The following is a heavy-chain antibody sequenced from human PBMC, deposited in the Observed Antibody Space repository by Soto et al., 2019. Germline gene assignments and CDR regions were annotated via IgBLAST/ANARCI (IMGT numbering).Heavy chain of an antibody. J-gene: IGHJ4*02. CDR1: GGTFSSYA. V-gene: IGHV1-69*01. CDR3: ARAPYSGSYQGLGY. Sequence: QVQLVQSGAEVKKPGSSVKVSCKASGGTFSSYAISWVRQAPGQGLEWMGGIIPIFGTANYAQKFQGRVTITADESTSTAYMELSSLRSEDTAVDYCARAPYSGSYQGLGYWGQGTLVTVSS. D-gene: IGHD1-26*01. CDR2: IIPIFGTA.